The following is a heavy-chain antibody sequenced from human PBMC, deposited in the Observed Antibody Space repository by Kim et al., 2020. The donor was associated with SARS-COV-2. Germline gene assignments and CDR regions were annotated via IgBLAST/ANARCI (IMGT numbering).Heavy chain of an antibody. D-gene: IGHD3-10*01. V-gene: IGHV4-39*07. CDR2: ST. CDR3: ARGPRRGIDY. Sequence: STYYNPYLKSRVTISVDTSKNQFSLKLSSVTAADTAVYYCARGPRRGIDYWGQGTLVTVSS. J-gene: IGHJ4*02.